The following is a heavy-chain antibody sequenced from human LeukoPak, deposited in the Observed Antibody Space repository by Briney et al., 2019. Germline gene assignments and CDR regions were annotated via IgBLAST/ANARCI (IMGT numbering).Heavy chain of an antibody. D-gene: IGHD2-2*01. J-gene: IGHJ5*02. CDR2: INAGNGNT. Sequence: ASVKVSCKASGYTFTSYAMHWVRQAPGQRLEWMGWINAGNGNTKYSRKFQGRVTITRDTSASTAYMELSSLRSEDTAVYYCARSPLVPAAMRYNWFDPWGQGTLVTVSS. CDR1: GYTFTSYA. CDR3: ARSPLVPAAMRYNWFDP. V-gene: IGHV1-3*01.